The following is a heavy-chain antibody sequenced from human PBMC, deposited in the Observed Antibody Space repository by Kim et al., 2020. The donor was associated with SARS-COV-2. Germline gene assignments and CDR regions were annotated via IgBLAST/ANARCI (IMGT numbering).Heavy chain of an antibody. CDR2: IIPIFGTA. J-gene: IGHJ4*02. V-gene: IGHV1-69*13. D-gene: IGHD3-22*01. CDR1: GGTFSSYA. Sequence: SVKVSCKASGGTFSSYAISWVRQAPGQGLEWMGGIIPIFGTANYAQKFQGRVTITADESTSTAYMELSSLRSEDTAVYYCARESQIYYYDSSGYFPYWGQGTLVTVSS. CDR3: ARESQIYYYDSSGYFPY.